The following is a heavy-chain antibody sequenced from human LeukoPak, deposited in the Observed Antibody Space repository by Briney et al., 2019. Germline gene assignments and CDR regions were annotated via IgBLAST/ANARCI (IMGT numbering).Heavy chain of an antibody. CDR2: ISYGGSNK. V-gene: IGHV3-30*18. CDR3: AKDDGGSYMGNAFDI. D-gene: IGHD1-26*01. CDR1: GFTFSSYG. J-gene: IGHJ3*02. Sequence: PGGSLRLSCAASGFTFSSYGMHWVRQAPGKGLEWVSVISYGGSNKYYADSVKGRFTISRDNSKNTLYLQMNSLRAEDTAVYYCAKDDGGSYMGNAFDIWGQGTMVTVSS.